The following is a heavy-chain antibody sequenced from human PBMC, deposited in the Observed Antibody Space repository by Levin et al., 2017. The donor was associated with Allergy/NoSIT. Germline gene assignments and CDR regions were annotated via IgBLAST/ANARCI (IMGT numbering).Heavy chain of an antibody. V-gene: IGHV3-23*01. CDR2: ISGSGGST. CDR1: GFTFSSYA. CDR3: AKGPTAMATPFDY. J-gene: IGHJ4*02. Sequence: GESLKISCAASGFTFSSYAMSWVRQAPGKGLEWVSAISGSGGSTYYADSVKGRFTISRDNSKNTLYLQMNSLRAEDTAVYYCAKGPTAMATPFDYWGQGTLVTVSS. D-gene: IGHD5-18*01.